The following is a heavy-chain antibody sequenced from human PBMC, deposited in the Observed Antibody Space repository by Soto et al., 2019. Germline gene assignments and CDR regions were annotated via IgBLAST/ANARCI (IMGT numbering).Heavy chain of an antibody. Sequence: ASVKVSCKVSGYTLTELSMHWVRQAPGRGLEWMGGFDPEDGETIYAQKFQGRVTMTEDTSTDTAYMELSSLRSEDTAVYYCATGWVDSGSYWEHYWGQGTLVTVSS. CDR3: ATGWVDSGSYWEHY. CDR1: GYTLTELS. V-gene: IGHV1-24*01. J-gene: IGHJ4*02. D-gene: IGHD1-26*01. CDR2: FDPEDGET.